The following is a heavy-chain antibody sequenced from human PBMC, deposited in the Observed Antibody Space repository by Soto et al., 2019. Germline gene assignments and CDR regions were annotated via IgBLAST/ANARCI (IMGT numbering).Heavy chain of an antibody. CDR1: GFTFSSYA. Sequence: QVQLVESGGGVVQPGRSLTLSCAASGFTFSSYAMHWVRQAPGKGLEWVAVISYDGSNKYYADSVKGRFTISRDNSKNTLYLQMNSLRAEDTAVYYCARERQQLANWFDPWGQGTLVTVSS. D-gene: IGHD6-13*01. V-gene: IGHV3-30-3*01. CDR3: ARERQQLANWFDP. CDR2: ISYDGSNK. J-gene: IGHJ5*02.